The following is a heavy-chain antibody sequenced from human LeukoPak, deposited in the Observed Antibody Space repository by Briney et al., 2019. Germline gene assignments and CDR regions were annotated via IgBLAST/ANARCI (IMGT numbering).Heavy chain of an antibody. Sequence: AASVKVSCKASGYTFNRYGISWVRQAPGHGLEWMGWISAYNANTKYAQKVQGRVTMTTDTSASTAYMELRTLRSDDTAVYYCARGYSDYDIDYWGRGTLVTVSS. CDR3: ARGYSDYDIDY. J-gene: IGHJ4*02. V-gene: IGHV1-18*01. CDR1: GYTFNRYG. D-gene: IGHD5-12*01. CDR2: ISAYNANT.